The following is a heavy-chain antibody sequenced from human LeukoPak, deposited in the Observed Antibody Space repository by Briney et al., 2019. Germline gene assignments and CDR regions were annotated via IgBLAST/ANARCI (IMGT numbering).Heavy chain of an antibody. Sequence: GASVKVSCKASGYTFTGYYMHWVRQAPGQGLEWMGWINPNSGGTNYAQKFQGRVTITADESTSTAYMELSSLRSEDTAVYYCARVDDYGTKYYYMDVWGKGTTVTISS. D-gene: IGHD4-17*01. CDR2: INPNSGGT. V-gene: IGHV1-2*02. CDR3: ARVDDYGTKYYYMDV. J-gene: IGHJ6*03. CDR1: GYTFTGYY.